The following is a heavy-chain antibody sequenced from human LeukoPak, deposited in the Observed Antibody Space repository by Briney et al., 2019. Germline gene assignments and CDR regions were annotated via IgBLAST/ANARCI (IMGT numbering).Heavy chain of an antibody. D-gene: IGHD6-19*01. CDR1: GGSFSGYY. Sequence: KPSETLSLTCAVYGGSFSGYYWSWIRQPPGKGLEWIGEINHSGSTNYNPSLKSRVTISVDTSKNQFSLKLSSVTAADTAVYYCARVTYSSAVDYWGQGTLVTVSS. CDR2: INHSGST. J-gene: IGHJ4*02. CDR3: ARVTYSSAVDY. V-gene: IGHV4-34*01.